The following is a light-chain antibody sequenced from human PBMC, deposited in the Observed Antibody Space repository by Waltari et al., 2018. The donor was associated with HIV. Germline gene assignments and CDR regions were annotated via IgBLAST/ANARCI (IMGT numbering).Light chain of an antibody. CDR2: RDN. CDR1: TSNIGSNY. J-gene: IGLJ2*01. V-gene: IGLV1-47*01. Sequence: QSVLTQPSSASGTLGQRVTMSCSGSTSNIGSNYVYWYQQLPGTAPKLLIYRDNQRHSGVPDRFSGSKSGTSASLAISGLRSEDEADYYCAAWDDSLSGSTWVFGGGTTVTVL. CDR3: AAWDDSLSGSTWV.